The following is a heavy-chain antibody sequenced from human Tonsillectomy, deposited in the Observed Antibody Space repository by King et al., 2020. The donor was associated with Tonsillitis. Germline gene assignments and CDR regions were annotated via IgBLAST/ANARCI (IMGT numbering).Heavy chain of an antibody. V-gene: IGHV3-73*02. D-gene: IGHD4-23*01. CDR3: SRHVSPDYGTNSPLDY. CDR1: GFTFSDSA. Sequence: VQLVESGGGLVQPGGSLKLSCAASGFTFSDSAIHWARQTSEKALEWVGRIRSKANTYATTYAASVKGRFTISREDSENMAYLLMDSLKAEETAVYYCSRHVSPDYGTNSPLDYGGQGTLVTVSA. CDR2: IRSKANTYAT. J-gene: IGHJ4*02.